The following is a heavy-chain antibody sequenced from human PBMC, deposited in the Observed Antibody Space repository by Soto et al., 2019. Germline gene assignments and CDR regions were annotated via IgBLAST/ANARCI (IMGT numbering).Heavy chain of an antibody. D-gene: IGHD6-13*01. CDR3: ARGSAAALRN. CDR1: GGSISGYY. J-gene: IGHJ1*01. V-gene: IGHV4-59*01. CDR2: IYYSGST. Sequence: PSETLSLTCTVSGGSISGYYWSWIRQPPGKGLEWIGYIYYSGSTNYNPSLKSRATISVDTSKNQFSLKLSSVTAADTAVYYCARGSAAALRNWGQGTLVTVSS.